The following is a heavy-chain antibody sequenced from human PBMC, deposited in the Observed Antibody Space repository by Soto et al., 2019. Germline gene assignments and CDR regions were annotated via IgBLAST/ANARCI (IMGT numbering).Heavy chain of an antibody. Sequence: GASVKVSCKASGVTFSSYAISWVRQAPIQGLEWMGWIIPIFGTANYAQKFQGRVTITADESTSTAYMELSSLRSEDTAVYYCARDHGGNSYYYYGMDVWGQGTTVTVSS. D-gene: IGHD4-4*01. J-gene: IGHJ6*02. CDR3: ARDHGGNSYYYYGMDV. CDR2: IIPIFGTA. V-gene: IGHV1-69*13. CDR1: GVTFSSYA.